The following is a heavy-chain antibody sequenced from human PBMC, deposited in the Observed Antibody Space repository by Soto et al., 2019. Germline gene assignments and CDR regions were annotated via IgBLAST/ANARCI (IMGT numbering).Heavy chain of an antibody. Sequence: QVQLQESGPGLVKPSQTLSLTCTVSDDSISSGGYYWSWIRQHPGKGLEWIGYIYGTGNIYYTSSLKSRLTFSVDASKNHFSLKLTAVTAADTAVHYCARGTDTWFFALWGCGTLVTVSS. CDR3: ARGTDTWFFAL. CDR2: IYGTGNI. V-gene: IGHV4-31*03. D-gene: IGHD3-9*01. CDR1: DDSISSGGYY. J-gene: IGHJ2*01.